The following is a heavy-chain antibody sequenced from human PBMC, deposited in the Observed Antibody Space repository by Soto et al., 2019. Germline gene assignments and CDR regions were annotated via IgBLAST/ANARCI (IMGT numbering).Heavy chain of an antibody. Sequence: QVQLQESGPGLVKPSQTLSLTCTVSGDSVSSGGAYWSWIRQHPGKGLEWIGYIYYSGSANYTPSLKSRLTISLDTSQNQVSLRLSSVTAADTAVYYCARLKSRYYKIISYSSDYWGRGTLVTVSS. CDR2: IYYSGSA. CDR1: GDSVSSGGAY. V-gene: IGHV4-31*03. J-gene: IGHJ4*02. CDR3: ARLKSRYYKIISYSSDY. D-gene: IGHD3-10*01.